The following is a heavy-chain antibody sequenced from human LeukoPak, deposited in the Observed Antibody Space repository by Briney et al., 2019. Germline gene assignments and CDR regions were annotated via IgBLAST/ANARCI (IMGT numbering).Heavy chain of an antibody. CDR2: ISAYNGKT. Sequence: ASLKLSCKASGYTFTTTYINWVRQAPGQGLEWMGWISAYNGKTNYAQNFQGRVTMTTDSSTSTAYMVLTSLRSDDTAVYYCARGGTYYPCIDYWGQGTLVTVSS. J-gene: IGHJ4*02. V-gene: IGHV1-18*01. D-gene: IGHD1-26*01. CDR1: GYTFTTTY. CDR3: ARGGTYYPCIDY.